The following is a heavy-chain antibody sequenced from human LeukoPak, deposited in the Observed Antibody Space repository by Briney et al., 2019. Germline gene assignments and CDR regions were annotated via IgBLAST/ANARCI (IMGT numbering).Heavy chain of an antibody. V-gene: IGHV4-4*02. Sequence: SGTLSLTCAVSGGSISSSNWWSWVRQPPGKGLEWIGEIYHSGSTNYNPSLRSRVTISVDTSKNQFSLKLTSVTAADTAVYYCARTAHYYDTSYYFDFWGQGTLVTVSS. CDR1: GGSISSSNW. CDR2: IYHSGST. CDR3: ARTAHYYDTSYYFDF. J-gene: IGHJ4*02. D-gene: IGHD3-22*01.